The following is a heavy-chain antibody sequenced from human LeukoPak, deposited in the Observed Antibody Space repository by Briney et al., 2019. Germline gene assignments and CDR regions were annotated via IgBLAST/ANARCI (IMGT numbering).Heavy chain of an antibody. Sequence: SVKVSCKXSGGTFSSYAISWVRQSPGQGLEWMGGIIRIFGTANYAQKFQGRVTITTDESTSTAYMELSSLRSEDTAVYYCARGSYSSGWYVGWYFDLWGRGTLVTVSS. CDR3: ARGSYSSGWYVGWYFDL. J-gene: IGHJ2*01. CDR1: GGTFSSYA. V-gene: IGHV1-69*05. CDR2: IIRIFGTA. D-gene: IGHD6-19*01.